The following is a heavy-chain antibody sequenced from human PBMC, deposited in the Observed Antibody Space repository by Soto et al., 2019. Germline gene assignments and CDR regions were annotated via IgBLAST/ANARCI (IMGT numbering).Heavy chain of an antibody. CDR1: GFTLSDHY. V-gene: IGHV3-72*01. D-gene: IGHD1-26*01. CDR3: ARWVSGSPDN. Sequence: LRLSCAASGFTLSDHYIDWVRQAPGKGLEWVGRTKNKANRYTTEYAASVNGRFTISRDDSKNSLYLQMNSLKTEDTAVYYCARWVSGSPDNRGQGTLVTVSS. J-gene: IGHJ4*02. CDR2: TKNKANRYTT.